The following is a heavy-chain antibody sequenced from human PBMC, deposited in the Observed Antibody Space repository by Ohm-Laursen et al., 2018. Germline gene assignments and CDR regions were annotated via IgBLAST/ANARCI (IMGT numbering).Heavy chain of an antibody. D-gene: IGHD5-18*01. Sequence: SLRLSCTASGFTSSSYNMNWVRQAPGKGLEWVSYISSSSNTIYYVDSVKGRFTISRDNAKNSLYLQMNSLRPEDTAVYYCARGAQGSTAVDHWGQGTLVTVSS. V-gene: IGHV3-48*01. CDR3: ARGAQGSTAVDH. J-gene: IGHJ4*02. CDR2: ISSSSNTI. CDR1: GFTSSSYN.